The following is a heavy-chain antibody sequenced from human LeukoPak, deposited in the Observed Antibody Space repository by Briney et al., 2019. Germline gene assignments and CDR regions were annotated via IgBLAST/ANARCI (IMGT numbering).Heavy chain of an antibody. D-gene: IGHD1-14*01. Sequence: GQSLNFSCNVSGYSLTTYWISSGSQMPGSRLEWMGIIHPGDSDTRYSPSFQGQVTISVDKSVSTAYQQWGSLKASDTAMYFCAGLPHRYFHFWGQGTLVTVSS. CDR1: GYSLTTYW. J-gene: IGHJ4*02. CDR2: IHPGDSDT. V-gene: IGHV5-51*01. CDR3: AGLPHRYFHF.